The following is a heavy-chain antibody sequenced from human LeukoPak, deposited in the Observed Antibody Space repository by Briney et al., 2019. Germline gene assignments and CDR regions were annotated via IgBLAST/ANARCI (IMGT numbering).Heavy chain of an antibody. V-gene: IGHV4-34*01. Sequence: SETLSLTCAVYGGSFNGYYWSWIRQPPGKGLEWIGEINHSGSTNYNPSLKSRVTISVDTSKNQFSLKLSSVTAADTAVYYCARAKGVKYRYSGSYYSIPPANWFDPWGQGTLVTVSS. J-gene: IGHJ5*02. D-gene: IGHD1-26*01. CDR1: GGSFNGYY. CDR2: INHSGST. CDR3: ARAKGVKYRYSGSYYSIPPANWFDP.